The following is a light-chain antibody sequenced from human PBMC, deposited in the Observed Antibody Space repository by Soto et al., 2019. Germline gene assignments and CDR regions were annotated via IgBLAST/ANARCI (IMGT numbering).Light chain of an antibody. J-gene: IGLJ1*01. CDR3: CSYAGSYTYV. CDR1: SSDVGGYNY. V-gene: IGLV2-11*01. Sequence: QSVLTQPRSVSGSPGQSVTISCTGTSSDVGGYNYVSWYQQHPGKAPKLMIYDVSERPSGVPDRFSGSQSGNTASLTISGLQAEDEAEYYCCSYAGSYTYVFGNGTKVTVL. CDR2: DVS.